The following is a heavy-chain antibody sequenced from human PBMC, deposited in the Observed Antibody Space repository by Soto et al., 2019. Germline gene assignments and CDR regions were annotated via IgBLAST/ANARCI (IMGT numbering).Heavy chain of an antibody. V-gene: IGHV5-51*03. CDR2: IYPGDSDT. CDR1: VYTLITYW. Sequence: PGECLKSSGKGSVYTLITYWIGWVRQMPGKGLEWMGIIYPGDSDTRSRPSFQGQVTISDDKSISTAYLQWSSLKASDTAMYYCARRIGHDAFDIWGQGTMVTVSS. CDR3: ARRIGHDAFDI. J-gene: IGHJ3*02.